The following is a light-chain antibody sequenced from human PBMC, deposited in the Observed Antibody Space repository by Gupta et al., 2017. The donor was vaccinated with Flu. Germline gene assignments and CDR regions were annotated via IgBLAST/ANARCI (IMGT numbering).Light chain of an antibody. CDR2: WAS. CDR1: QSVLYSSNNKNY. J-gene: IGKJ2*01. CDR3: QQYYSTPGT. Sequence: DIVMTQSPDSLAVSLGERANINCKSSQSVLYSSNNKNYLAWYQQKPGQPPKLLIYWASTRESGVPDRFSGSGSGTDFTLTISSLQAEDVAVYYCQQYYSTPGTFGQGTKLEIK. V-gene: IGKV4-1*01.